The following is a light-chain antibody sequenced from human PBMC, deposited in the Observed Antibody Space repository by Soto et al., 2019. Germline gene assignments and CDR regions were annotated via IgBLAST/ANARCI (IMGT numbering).Light chain of an antibody. Sequence: EFVLTQSPGTLSLSPGERATLSCRASQSVSSSYLAWYQQKPGQAPRLLIYGASSRATGIPDMFSGSGSGTDFTLTISRLEPEDFAVYYCQQYGSSHFTFGPGTKVDIK. J-gene: IGKJ3*01. V-gene: IGKV3-20*01. CDR2: GAS. CDR3: QQYGSSHFT. CDR1: QSVSSSY.